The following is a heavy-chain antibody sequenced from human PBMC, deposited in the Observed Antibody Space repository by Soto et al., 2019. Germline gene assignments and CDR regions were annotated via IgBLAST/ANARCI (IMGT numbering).Heavy chain of an antibody. Sequence: GGSLRLSCAASGFTFSSYAMSWVRQAPGKGLEWVSAISGSGGSTYYADSVKGRFTISRDNSKNTLYLQMNSLRAEDTAVYYCAKPVVAATPFYYYYYGMDVWGQGTTVTVSS. CDR2: ISGSGGST. CDR3: AKPVVAATPFYYYYYGMDV. V-gene: IGHV3-23*01. CDR1: GFTFSSYA. J-gene: IGHJ6*02. D-gene: IGHD2-15*01.